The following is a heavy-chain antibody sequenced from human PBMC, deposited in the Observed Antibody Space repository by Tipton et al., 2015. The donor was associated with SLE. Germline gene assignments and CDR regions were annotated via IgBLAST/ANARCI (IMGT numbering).Heavy chain of an antibody. V-gene: IGHV4-39*07. D-gene: IGHD6-13*01. J-gene: IGHJ6*03. Sequence: TLSLTCTVSGGSISSSSYYWGWIRQPPGKGLEWIGSIYYSGSTYYNPSLKSRVTISVDTSKNQFSLKLSSVTAADTAVYYCARGMGIAAGHYMDVWGKGNTVTASS. CDR3: ARGMGIAAGHYMDV. CDR1: GGSISSSSYY. CDR2: IYYSGST.